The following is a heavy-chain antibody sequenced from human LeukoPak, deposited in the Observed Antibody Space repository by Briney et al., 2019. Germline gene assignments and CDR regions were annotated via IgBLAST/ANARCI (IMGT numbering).Heavy chain of an antibody. D-gene: IGHD3-10*01. V-gene: IGHV3-7*01. CDR2: IKGDGTEK. CDR3: SRLSAMLRGPEAFYYFEY. J-gene: IGHJ4*02. Sequence: GGSLRLSCAASGFTFNTYWMSWVRQAPGRGLEWVANIKGDGTEKYYVDSVKGRFTISRDNAKNSLFLQMNNLRAEDTAVYYCSRLSAMLRGPEAFYYFEYWGQGTLVTVSS. CDR1: GFTFNTYW.